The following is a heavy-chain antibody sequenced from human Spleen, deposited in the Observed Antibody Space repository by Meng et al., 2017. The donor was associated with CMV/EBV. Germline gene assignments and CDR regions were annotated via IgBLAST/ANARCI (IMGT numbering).Heavy chain of an antibody. CDR3: ARSNRGFIYGFDF. V-gene: IGHV3-74*01. D-gene: IGHD5-18*01. CDR1: GFTFSSHW. J-gene: IGHJ5*01. Sequence: GGSLRLSCAASGFTFSSHWMHRVRQDPGKGLVWVSRINADGSSTSYADSVKGRFTISRDNAKNTLYLQMNSLRAEDTAVYYCARSNRGFIYGFDFWGQGTLVTVSS. CDR2: INADGSST.